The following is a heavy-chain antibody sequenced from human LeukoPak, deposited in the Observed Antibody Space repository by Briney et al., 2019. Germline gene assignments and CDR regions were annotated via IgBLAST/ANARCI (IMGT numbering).Heavy chain of an antibody. Sequence: GGSLRLSCAASGFTFSNYWMTWVRQAPGKGLEWVANIKPDESEIYYVDSVRGRFTVSRDNAKNSLFLQMNSLKAEDTAVYYCARLMAVRLGGMDVWGQGTLVTVSS. D-gene: IGHD6-19*01. V-gene: IGHV3-7*05. CDR2: IKPDESEI. CDR1: GFTFSNYW. J-gene: IGHJ4*02. CDR3: ARLMAVRLGGMDV.